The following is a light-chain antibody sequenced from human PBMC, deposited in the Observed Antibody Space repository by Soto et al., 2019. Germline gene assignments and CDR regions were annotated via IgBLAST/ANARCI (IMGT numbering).Light chain of an antibody. J-gene: IGKJ3*01. CDR1: QSIGDS. Sequence: DIQMTQSPSTLSASVGDRVSITCWASQSIGDSLAWYQQKPGRAPKLLIYDVSSLESGVPSRFSGSLSGTEFTLTISSLQPDDFATYYCQHFNTFLTFGPGTKVDIK. CDR2: DVS. CDR3: QHFNTFLT. V-gene: IGKV1-5*01.